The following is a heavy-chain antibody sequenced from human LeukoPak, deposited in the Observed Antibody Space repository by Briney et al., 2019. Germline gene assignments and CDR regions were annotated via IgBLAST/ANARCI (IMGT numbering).Heavy chain of an antibody. CDR1: GGSFSGYY. CDR2: INHSGST. D-gene: IGHD3-22*01. J-gene: IGHJ3*02. CDR3: AIELHVDSSGYKAFDI. V-gene: IGHV4-34*01. Sequence: AETLSLTCAVYGGSFSGYYWNWIRQPPGKGLEWVGVINHSGSTNYNPSLKSRVTISVDTSKNQFSLKLSSVTAADTAVYYCAIELHVDSSGYKAFDIWGQGTMVTVSS.